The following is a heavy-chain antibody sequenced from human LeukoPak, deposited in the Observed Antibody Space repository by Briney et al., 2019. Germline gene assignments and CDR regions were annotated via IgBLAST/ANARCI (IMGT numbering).Heavy chain of an antibody. J-gene: IGHJ4*02. D-gene: IGHD5-12*01. CDR3: VKEADSGYYRTSDY. CDR1: GFTFSVYY. Sequence: PGGSLRLSCAASGFTFSVYYMSWIRQAPGKGLEWVSYISDTGSTIYYADSVKGRFTISRDNAKNSLYLQMNSLRAEDTAVYYCVKEADSGYYRTSDYWGQGTLVTVSS. V-gene: IGHV3-11*04. CDR2: ISDTGSTI.